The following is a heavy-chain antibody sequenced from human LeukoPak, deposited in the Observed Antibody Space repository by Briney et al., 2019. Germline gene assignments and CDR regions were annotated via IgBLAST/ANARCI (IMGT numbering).Heavy chain of an antibody. V-gene: IGHV3-21*01. J-gene: IGHJ4*02. CDR2: ISSSSNYI. CDR3: ATVGRAARPGH. CDR1: GFSFSSYS. D-gene: IGHD6-6*01. Sequence: GGSLRLSCAASGFSFSSYSMKWVRQAPGKGLEWVSSISSSSNYIYYADSVKGRFSISRDNAKSSLYLQMNSLRAEDTAVYYCATVGRAARPGHWGQGTLVTVSS.